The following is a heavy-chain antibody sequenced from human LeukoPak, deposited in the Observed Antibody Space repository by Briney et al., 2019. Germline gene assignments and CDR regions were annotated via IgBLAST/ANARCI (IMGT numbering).Heavy chain of an antibody. J-gene: IGHJ5*02. V-gene: IGHV4-39*01. D-gene: IGHD6-13*01. CDR2: IYNSGST. CDR1: GGSISSSTYY. CDR3: ARQAYSSNLGWFDP. Sequence: SETLSLTCSVSGGSISSSTYYWGWIRQPPGKGLEWIGNIYNSGSTYYNPPLKSRVTISVDTSKNQFSLKLSSVTAADTAVYYCARQAYSSNLGWFDPWGQGTLVTVSS.